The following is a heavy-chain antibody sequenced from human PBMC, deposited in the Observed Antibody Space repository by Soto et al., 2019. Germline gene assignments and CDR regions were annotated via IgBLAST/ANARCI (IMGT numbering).Heavy chain of an antibody. D-gene: IGHD1-20*01. CDR3: ARDPRSITGTTSSEDFQY. CDR2: IIPILGIT. Sequence: QAHLMQSGAEVKKPGSSVKVSCKASGGTFSGYAISWVRQRPGRGLEWMGGIIPILGITSYAEKFQGRITLAADESTGTAFVDLRSLISEDTAVYYCARDPRSITGTTSSEDFQYWGPGTLVSVSS. J-gene: IGHJ1*01. CDR1: GGTFSGYA. V-gene: IGHV1-69*01.